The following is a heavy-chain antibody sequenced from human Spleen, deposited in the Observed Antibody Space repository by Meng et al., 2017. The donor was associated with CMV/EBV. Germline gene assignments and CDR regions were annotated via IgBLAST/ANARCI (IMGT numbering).Heavy chain of an antibody. CDR3: ATGKSGSPENYFDY. CDR2: ITPFNGNT. V-gene: IGHV1-45*02. Sequence: VKVSCKASGYTFTYRYLHWVRQAPGQALEWMGWITPFNGNTNYAQKFQDRVTITRDRSMSTAYMELSSLRSEDTAMYYCATGKSGSPENYFDYWGQGTLVTVSS. D-gene: IGHD1-26*01. J-gene: IGHJ4*02. CDR1: GYTFTYRY.